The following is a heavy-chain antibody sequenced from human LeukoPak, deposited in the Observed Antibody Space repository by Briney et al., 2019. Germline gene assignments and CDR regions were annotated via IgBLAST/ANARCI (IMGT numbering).Heavy chain of an antibody. V-gene: IGHV3-7*01. CDR2: IKPDGSDK. CDR3: AKGGDH. D-gene: IGHD3-16*01. Sequence: GGSLRLSCAASGFTFNGHWMTWVRQAPGKGLEWVANIKPDGSDKYYVDSVKGRFTVSRDNAKNSLYLQMNSLRAEDTAVYYCAKGGDHWGQGTLVTVSS. CDR1: GFTFNGHW. J-gene: IGHJ4*02.